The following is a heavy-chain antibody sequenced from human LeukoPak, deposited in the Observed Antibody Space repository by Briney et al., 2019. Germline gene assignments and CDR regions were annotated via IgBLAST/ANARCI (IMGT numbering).Heavy chain of an antibody. D-gene: IGHD3-9*01. CDR3: ARRSLLRYFDWLLRPTSFDI. CDR1: GGSFSGYY. V-gene: IGHV4-34*01. J-gene: IGHJ3*02. Sequence: PSETLSLTCAVYGGSFSGYYWSWVRQPPGKGLEWIGEINHSGSTNYNPSLKSRVTISVDTSKNQFSLKLSSVTAADTAVYYCARRSLLRYFDWLLRPTSFDIWGQGTMVTASS. CDR2: INHSGST.